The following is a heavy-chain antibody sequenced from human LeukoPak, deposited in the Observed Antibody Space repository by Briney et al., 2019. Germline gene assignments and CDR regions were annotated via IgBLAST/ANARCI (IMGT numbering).Heavy chain of an antibody. J-gene: IGHJ4*02. CDR3: AREARGGLGYFDY. CDR2: TIPIFGTA. CDR1: GGTFSSYA. Sequence: SVKVSCKASGGTFSSYAISWVRQAPGQGLEWMGGTIPIFGTANYAQKFQGRVTITADKSTSTAYMELSSLRSEDTAVYYCAREARGGLGYFDYWGQGTLVTVSS. D-gene: IGHD3-10*01. V-gene: IGHV1-69*06.